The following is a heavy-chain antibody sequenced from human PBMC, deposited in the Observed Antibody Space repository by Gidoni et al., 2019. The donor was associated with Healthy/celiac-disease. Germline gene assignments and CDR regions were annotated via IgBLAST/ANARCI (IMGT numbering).Heavy chain of an antibody. Sequence: QLQLQESGPGLVKPSATLSLTCPVSGGSISSSSYYWGWIRQPPGKGLEWIGSIYYSGSTYYNPSLKSRVTISVDTSKNQFSLKLSSVTAADTAVYYCARDVPTTNWFDPWGQGTLVTVSS. CDR1: GGSISSSSYY. CDR3: ARDVPTTNWFDP. J-gene: IGHJ5*02. V-gene: IGHV4-39*07. D-gene: IGHD1-1*01. CDR2: IYYSGST.